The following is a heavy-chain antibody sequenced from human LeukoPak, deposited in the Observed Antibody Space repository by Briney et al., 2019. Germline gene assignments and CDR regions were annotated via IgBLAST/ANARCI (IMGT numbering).Heavy chain of an antibody. CDR2: IYYSGST. CDR1: GGYISSYY. CDR3: AGSNPTAANIDY. Sequence: PSETLSLTCTVSGGYISSYYWSWIRQPPGKGLEWIGYIYYSGSTNYNPPLKSRVTISVDTSKNQFSLKLSSVTAADTAVYYCAGSNPTAANIDYWGQGTLVTVSS. J-gene: IGHJ4*02. V-gene: IGHV4-59*01. D-gene: IGHD6-13*01.